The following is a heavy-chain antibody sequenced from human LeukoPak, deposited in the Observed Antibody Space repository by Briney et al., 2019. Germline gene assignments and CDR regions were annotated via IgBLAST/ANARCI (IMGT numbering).Heavy chain of an antibody. CDR3: ARRETYSSSAFDY. J-gene: IGHJ4*02. CDR2: IYHSGST. CDR1: GGSISSAGYY. D-gene: IGHD6-13*01. V-gene: IGHV4-30-2*01. Sequence: SQTLSLTCTVSGGSISSAGYYWSWIRQPPRKGLEWIGYIYHSGSTYYNPSLQSRVTISIDKSKNQFSLKLSSVTAADTAVYFCARRETYSSSAFDYWGQGTLVTVSS.